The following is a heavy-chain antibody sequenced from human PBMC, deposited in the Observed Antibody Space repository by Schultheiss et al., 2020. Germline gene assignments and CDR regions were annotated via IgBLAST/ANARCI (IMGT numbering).Heavy chain of an antibody. CDR2: ISSSGSTI. D-gene: IGHD6-19*01. CDR1: GFTFSSYA. J-gene: IGHJ4*02. Sequence: GGSLRLSCAASGFTFSSYAMHWVRQAPGKGLEWVSYISSSGSTIYYADSVKGRFTISRDNSKNTLYLQMNSLRAEDTAVYYCARAVAGSFDYWGQGTLVTVSS. V-gene: IGHV3-48*01. CDR3: ARAVAGSFDY.